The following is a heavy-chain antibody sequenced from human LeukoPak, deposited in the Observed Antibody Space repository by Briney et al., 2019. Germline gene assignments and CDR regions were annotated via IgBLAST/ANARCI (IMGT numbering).Heavy chain of an antibody. V-gene: IGHV1-2*02. Sequence: ASVKVSCKTSGYTFTGYYMHWVRQAPGQGLEWMGWINPNTGGTNYAQKLQGRVTMTSDTSISTAYMELSSLKSDDTAMYYCARAPMIVVVFPPRLDFWGQGTLVTVSS. J-gene: IGHJ4*02. CDR2: INPNTGGT. D-gene: IGHD3-22*01. CDR1: GYTFTGYY. CDR3: ARAPMIVVVFPPRLDF.